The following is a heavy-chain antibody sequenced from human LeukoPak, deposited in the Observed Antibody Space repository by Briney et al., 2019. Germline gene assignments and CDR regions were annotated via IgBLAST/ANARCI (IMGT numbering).Heavy chain of an antibody. V-gene: IGHV3-30*02. D-gene: IGHD5-12*01. Sequence: PGGSLRLSCAVSGFTFSSYGMYWVRQAPGKGLVWVEFIRYDGSNKYYADSVKGRFTVSRDNSKNTLYLQMKSLRAEDTAVYYCAKGGGYEAQYYYYYLDVWGKGTAVTISS. J-gene: IGHJ6*03. CDR1: GFTFSSYG. CDR3: AKGGGYEAQYYYYYLDV. CDR2: IRYDGSNK.